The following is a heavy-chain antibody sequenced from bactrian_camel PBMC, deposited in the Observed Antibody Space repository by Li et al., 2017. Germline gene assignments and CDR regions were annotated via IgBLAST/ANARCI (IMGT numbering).Heavy chain of an antibody. D-gene: IGHD4*01. J-gene: IGHJ6*01. Sequence: VQLVESGGGSVQSGGSLRLSCVASGSTYNSLCMGWFRQAPGKEREGIAAFYRGGSKTYFGDSMKGRFTISQDNAKNTVYLLMNSLKPEDTALYHCAAERFASVGSDPSFFRYRGQGTQVTVS. CDR2: FYRGGSKT. V-gene: IGHV3S31*01. CDR3: AAERFASVGSDPSFFRY. CDR1: GSTYNSLC.